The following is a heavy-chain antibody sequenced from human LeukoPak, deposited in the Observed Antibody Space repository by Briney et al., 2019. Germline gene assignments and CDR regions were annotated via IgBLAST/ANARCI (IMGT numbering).Heavy chain of an antibody. V-gene: IGHV1-69*05. CDR2: IIPIFGTA. Sequence: SVKVSCKASGGTFSSYAISWVRQAPGQGLEWMGGIIPIFGTANYAQKFQGRATITTDESTSTAYMELSSLRSEDTAVYHCASREDVDTAMVWRYWGQGTLVTVSS. D-gene: IGHD5-18*01. CDR3: ASREDVDTAMVWRY. J-gene: IGHJ4*02. CDR1: GGTFSSYA.